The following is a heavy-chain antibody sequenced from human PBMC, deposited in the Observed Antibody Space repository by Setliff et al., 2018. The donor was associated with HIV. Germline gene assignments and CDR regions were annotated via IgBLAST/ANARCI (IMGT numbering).Heavy chain of an antibody. CDR1: GYSISSGYY. V-gene: IGHV4-38-2*02. Sequence: SETLSLTCTVSGYSISSGYYWGWIRQPPGKGLEWIGGIYHSGSTYYNPSLKSRVTISVDTSKNQFSLKLTSVTASDTAVYYCARAAAGNTGPFDLWGQGSPVTVSS. CDR3: ARAAAGNTGPFDL. D-gene: IGHD4-17*01. J-gene: IGHJ4*02. CDR2: IYHSGST.